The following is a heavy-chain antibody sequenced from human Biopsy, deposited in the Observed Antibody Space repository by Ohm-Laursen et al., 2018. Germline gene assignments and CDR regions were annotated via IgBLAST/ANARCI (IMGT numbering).Heavy chain of an antibody. CDR1: GDSISSNY. V-gene: IGHV4-59*01. D-gene: IGHD3-22*01. J-gene: IGHJ2*01. CDR3: ARDRGYYSDRTVPGYFDL. CDR2: VFYTGST. Sequence: SDTLSLTCTVSGDSISSNYWSWIRQPPGKGLEWIGYVFYTGSTGYNPSLQSRVTISVDTSKNHFSLRLRSVTPADTAIYYCARDRGYYSDRTVPGYFDLWGRGTLVTVSS.